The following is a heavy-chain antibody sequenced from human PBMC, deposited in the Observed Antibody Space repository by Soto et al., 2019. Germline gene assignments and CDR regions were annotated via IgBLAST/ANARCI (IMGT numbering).Heavy chain of an antibody. V-gene: IGHV3-48*03. J-gene: IGHJ4*02. CDR1: GFTFSAYE. Sequence: RRLSCAASGFTFSAYEMHWVRQAPGQGLEWVSYISKSGGTTYYADSVKGRFTISRDDAKNSVYLQMSSLRPEDMAVYKCVREGHYYFDYWRRGALVTVSS. CDR2: ISKSGGTT. CDR3: VREGHYYFDY.